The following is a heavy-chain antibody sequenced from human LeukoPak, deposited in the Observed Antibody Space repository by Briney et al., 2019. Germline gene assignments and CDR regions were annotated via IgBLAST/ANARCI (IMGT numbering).Heavy chain of an antibody. V-gene: IGHV3-11*01. Sequence: GGSLRLSCAASGFTFSDYYMSWIRQAPGKGLEWVSYISSSGSTIYYADSVKGRFTISRDNARNSLYLQMNSLRAEDTAVYYCARAIAVAAYYYYYGMDVWGQGTTVTVSS. J-gene: IGHJ6*02. D-gene: IGHD6-19*01. CDR1: GFTFSDYY. CDR2: ISSSGSTI. CDR3: ARAIAVAAYYYYYGMDV.